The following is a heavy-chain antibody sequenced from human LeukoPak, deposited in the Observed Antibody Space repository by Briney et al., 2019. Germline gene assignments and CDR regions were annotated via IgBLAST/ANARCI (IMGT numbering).Heavy chain of an antibody. J-gene: IGHJ4*02. D-gene: IGHD5-12*01. CDR2: INPNSGGT. CDR3: ARDQEGGYDLGNFDY. V-gene: IGHV1-2*02. CDR1: GYTFTGYY. Sequence: GASVKVSCKASGYTFTGYYMHWVRQAPGQGLEWMGWINPNSGGTNYAQKLQGRVTMTRDTSISTAYMELSRLRSDDTAVYYCARDQEGGYDLGNFDYWGQGTLVTVSS.